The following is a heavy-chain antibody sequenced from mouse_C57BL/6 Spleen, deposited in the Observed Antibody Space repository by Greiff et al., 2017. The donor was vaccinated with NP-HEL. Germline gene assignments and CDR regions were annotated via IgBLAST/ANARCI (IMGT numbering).Heavy chain of an antibody. CDR1: GYSFTGYY. CDR3: ARGFTTWDY. D-gene: IGHD2-12*01. Sequence: VQLQHSGPELVKPGASVKISCKASGYSFTGYYMNWVKQSPEKSLEWIGEINPSTGGTTYNQKFKAKATLTVDKSSSTAYMQLKSLTSEDSAVYYCARGFTTWDYWGQGTTLTVSS. CDR2: INPSTGGT. J-gene: IGHJ2*01. V-gene: IGHV1-42*01.